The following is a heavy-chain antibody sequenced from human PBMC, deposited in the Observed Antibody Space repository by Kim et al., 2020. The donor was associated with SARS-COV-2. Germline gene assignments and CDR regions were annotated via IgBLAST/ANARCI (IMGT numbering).Heavy chain of an antibody. J-gene: IGHJ3*02. D-gene: IGHD2-15*01. CDR3: ARVYGNIVSRAFDT. V-gene: IGHV3-74*01. Sequence: AYYEKGRYTITKGNAKNTVYLQMSSLRAEDTAVYYCARVYGNIVSRAFDTWGQGTMVTVSS.